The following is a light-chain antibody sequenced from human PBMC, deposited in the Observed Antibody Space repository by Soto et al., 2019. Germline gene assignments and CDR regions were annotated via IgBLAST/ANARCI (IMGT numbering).Light chain of an antibody. CDR1: QNVDNNF. CDR3: QQYGSLPYT. Sequence: ENVLTQSPGTLSLSPGERATLSCRASQNVDNNFLAWYQHKPGQPPRLLIFGASIRAAGIPDRFSGSGSGKDCTLSISRLEHEDFVVYHCQQYGSLPYTFGQGTKLDI. CDR2: GAS. J-gene: IGKJ2*01. V-gene: IGKV3-20*01.